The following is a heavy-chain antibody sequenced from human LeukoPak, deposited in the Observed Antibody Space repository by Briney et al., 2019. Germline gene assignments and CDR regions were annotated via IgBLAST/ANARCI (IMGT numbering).Heavy chain of an antibody. CDR2: ISNDSVDK. CDR3: ARRDWVSGAVRAFDI. V-gene: IGHV3-11*04. J-gene: IGHJ3*02. CDR1: GFRFSDYY. Sequence: GGSVRLSCVGSGFRFSDYYMSWIRQAPGKGLEWVSYISNDSVDKYYVDSVRGRFTISRDNAKKSMYLQMSGLRVEDTAVYYCARRDWVSGAVRAFDIWGQGTMVTVSS. D-gene: IGHD3-3*01.